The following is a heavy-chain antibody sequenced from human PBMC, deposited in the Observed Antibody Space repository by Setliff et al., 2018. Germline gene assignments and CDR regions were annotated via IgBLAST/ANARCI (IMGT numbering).Heavy chain of an antibody. Sequence: HPGGSLRLSCAASGFTFATYGMCWVRQAPGKGLEWVSVISYDVINKFYADSVKGRFTISRDNSKNTLYLQMNSLRAEDTAVYYCAKYTRVVTTTCFDYWGQGTLVTVSS. CDR2: ISYDVINK. J-gene: IGHJ4*02. CDR3: AKYTRVVTTTCFDY. V-gene: IGHV3-30*12. CDR1: GFTFATYG. D-gene: IGHD2-15*01.